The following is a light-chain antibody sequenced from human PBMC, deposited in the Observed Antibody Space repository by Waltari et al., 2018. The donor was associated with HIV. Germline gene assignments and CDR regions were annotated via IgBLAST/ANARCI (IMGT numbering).Light chain of an antibody. J-gene: IGLJ3*02. Sequence: QLVLTQSPSASASLGPSVKLTCTLSSGHSSYAIAWQKQQPEQGPRYLMRLNSDGSHSKGDGIPDRFSGSSSGAERSLTISSLQSEDEADYYCQTWGTGVFGGGTRLTVL. CDR3: QTWGTGV. CDR2: LNSDGSH. CDR1: SGHSSYA. V-gene: IGLV4-69*01.